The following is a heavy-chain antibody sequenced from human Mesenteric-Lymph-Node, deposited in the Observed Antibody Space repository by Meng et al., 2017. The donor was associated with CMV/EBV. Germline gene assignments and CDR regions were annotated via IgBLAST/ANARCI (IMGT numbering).Heavy chain of an antibody. V-gene: IGHV1-69*01. J-gene: IGHJ4*02. CDR3: ARGVVVPVPAAYYFDY. D-gene: IGHD2-2*01. CDR2: ILPIFTTP. Sequence: GLEWMGGILPIFTTPNYAQKFQGRVTITADESTSTTYMEVTSLRYEDTAVYYCARGVVVPVPAAYYFDYWGQGTLITVSS.